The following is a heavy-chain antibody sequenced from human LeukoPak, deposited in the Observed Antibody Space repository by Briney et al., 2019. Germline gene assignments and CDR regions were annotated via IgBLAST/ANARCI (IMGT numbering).Heavy chain of an antibody. CDR2: ISSSGSTI. CDR1: GFTFSSYE. V-gene: IGHV3-48*03. D-gene: IGHD3-22*01. Sequence: GGSLRLSCAASGFTFSSYEMNWVRQAPGKGLEWVSYISSSGSTIYYADSVKGRFTISRDNAKNSLYLQMNSLRAEDTAVYYCARGSGYYYVSAFDIWGQGTMVTVSS. J-gene: IGHJ3*02. CDR3: ARGSGYYYVSAFDI.